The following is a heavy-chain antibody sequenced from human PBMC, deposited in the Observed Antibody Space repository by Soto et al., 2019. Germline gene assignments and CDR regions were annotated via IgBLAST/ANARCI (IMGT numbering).Heavy chain of an antibody. CDR2: ISYDGSNK. CDR3: AIEGDIVLVPAGPTYFDY. CDR1: GFTFSSYA. Sequence: QVQLVESGGGVVQPGRSLRLSCAASGFTFSSYAMHWVRQAPGKGLEWVAVISYDGSNKYYADSVKGRFTISRDNSKNTLYLQMNSLRAEDTAVYYCAIEGDIVLVPAGPTYFDYWGQGTLVTVSS. V-gene: IGHV3-30-3*01. D-gene: IGHD2-2*01. J-gene: IGHJ4*02.